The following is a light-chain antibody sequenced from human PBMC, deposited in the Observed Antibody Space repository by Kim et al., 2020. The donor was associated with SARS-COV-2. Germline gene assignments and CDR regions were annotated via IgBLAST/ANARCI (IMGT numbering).Light chain of an antibody. Sequence: SASVGDRVTITCQSSQDISNNLNWYQQKSGEGPKLLIYDASSLDTGVPSKFSGRGSGTDFTFTINNLEPEDTATYVCQHYYSFPYTFGQGTKLEI. CDR2: DAS. CDR3: QHYYSFPYT. J-gene: IGKJ2*01. V-gene: IGKV1-33*01. CDR1: QDISNN.